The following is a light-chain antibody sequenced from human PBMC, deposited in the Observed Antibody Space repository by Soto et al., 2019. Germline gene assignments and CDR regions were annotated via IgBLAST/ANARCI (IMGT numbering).Light chain of an antibody. Sequence: EVVLTQSPVTLSLSPGERATLSCRASQSFRGLLAWYQQKPGQAPRLLIYDASNRATGIPARFSGTGSETDFTLTISRLEPEDFAVYSCQQYGSSPTTFGQGTRLEIK. V-gene: IGKV3-20*01. CDR1: QSFRGL. J-gene: IGKJ5*01. CDR2: DAS. CDR3: QQYGSSPTT.